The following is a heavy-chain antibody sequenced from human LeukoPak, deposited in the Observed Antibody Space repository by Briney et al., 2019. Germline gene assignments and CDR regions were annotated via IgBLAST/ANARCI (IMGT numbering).Heavy chain of an antibody. D-gene: IGHD1-26*01. CDR2: ISYSGGST. CDR3: AKDLELAPFDY. CDR1: GFTFSNYA. V-gene: IGHV3-23*01. Sequence: GGSLRLSCAASGFTFSNYAMSWVRQTPGKGLEWVSIISYSGGSTYYADSVKGRFTISRDNSKDTLYLQMNNLGAEDTAVYYCAKDLELAPFDYWGQGTLVTVSS. J-gene: IGHJ4*02.